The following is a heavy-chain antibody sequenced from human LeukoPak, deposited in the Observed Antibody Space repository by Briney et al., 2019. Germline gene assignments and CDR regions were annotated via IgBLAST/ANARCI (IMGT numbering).Heavy chain of an antibody. CDR1: GYTFTSYD. Sequence: ASVKLSCRASGYTFTSYDINWVRQATGQGLEWMGWMNPNSGNTGYAHKFQGRVTMTRNTSISTAYMELSSLRSEDTAVYYCARELYYYGSGSNEFDYWGQGTLVTVSS. D-gene: IGHD3-10*01. J-gene: IGHJ4*02. CDR2: MNPNSGNT. CDR3: ARELYYYGSGSNEFDY. V-gene: IGHV1-8*01.